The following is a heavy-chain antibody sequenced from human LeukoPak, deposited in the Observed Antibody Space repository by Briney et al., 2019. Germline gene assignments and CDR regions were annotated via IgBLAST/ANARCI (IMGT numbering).Heavy chain of an antibody. Sequence: PGGSLRLSCVASGFTFSSYAMSWVRQAPGKGLEWVSAISGSGGSTYYADSVKGRFTISRDNSKNTLYLQMNSLRAEDTAVYYCAKGTHSSGWYDYWGQGTLVTVSS. D-gene: IGHD6-13*01. CDR3: AKGTHSSGWYDY. CDR1: GFTFSSYA. V-gene: IGHV3-23*01. CDR2: ISGSGGST. J-gene: IGHJ4*02.